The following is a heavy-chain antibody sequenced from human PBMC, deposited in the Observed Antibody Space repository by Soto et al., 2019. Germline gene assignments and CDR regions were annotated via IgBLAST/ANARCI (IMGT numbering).Heavy chain of an antibody. CDR2: IRGKAYGGTT. J-gene: IGHJ4*02. V-gene: IGHV3-49*03. CDR1: GFTFGDHD. CDR3: ARVGCTSTSCYYLFDF. D-gene: IGHD2-2*01. Sequence: SLRLSFTTSGFTFGDHDMSWLRQAPGKGLEWLGFIRGKAYGGTTEYAASVKGRFAMSRDDSQGIAYLQMNSLKTEDTAVYYCARVGCTSTSCYYLFDFWGQGSLVTVSS.